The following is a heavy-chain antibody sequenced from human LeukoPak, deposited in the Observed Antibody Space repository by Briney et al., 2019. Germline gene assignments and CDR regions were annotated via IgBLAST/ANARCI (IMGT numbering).Heavy chain of an antibody. V-gene: IGHV3-48*03. Sequence: GVSLRLSCAASGFTFSSYEMNWVRQAPGKGLEWVSYISSSGSTIYYADSVKGRFTISRDNAKNSLYLQMNSLRAEDTAVYYCARDSDDSSGYYYGFDYWGQGTLVTVSS. J-gene: IGHJ4*02. CDR3: ARDSDDSSGYYYGFDY. CDR2: ISSSGSTI. CDR1: GFTFSSYE. D-gene: IGHD3-22*01.